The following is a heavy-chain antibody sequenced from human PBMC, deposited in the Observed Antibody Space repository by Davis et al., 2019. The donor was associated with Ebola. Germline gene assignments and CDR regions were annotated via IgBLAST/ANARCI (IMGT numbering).Heavy chain of an antibody. CDR1: GFTFSSYS. D-gene: IGHD4-17*01. Sequence: PGGSLRLSCAASGFTFSSYSMNWVRQAPGKGLEWVSSISSSSSYIYYADSVKGRFTISRDNAKNSLYLQMNSLRAEDTALYYCAKDLGGDYGSFDLWGRGTLVTVSS. CDR3: AKDLGGDYGSFDL. CDR2: ISSSSSYI. V-gene: IGHV3-21*04. J-gene: IGHJ2*01.